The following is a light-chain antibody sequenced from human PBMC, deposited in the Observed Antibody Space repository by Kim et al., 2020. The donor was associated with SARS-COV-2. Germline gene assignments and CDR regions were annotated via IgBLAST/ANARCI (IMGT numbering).Light chain of an antibody. CDR1: QSVTSD. CDR2: DAF. CDR3: QQRSNWMYT. V-gene: IGKV3-11*01. Sequence: LSPGDRATLSCRASQSVTSDFAWYQQNPGQAPRLLIYDAFNRATGIPARFSGSGSGTDFTLTISSLEPEDFAVYYCQQRSNWMYTFGQGTKLEIK. J-gene: IGKJ2*01.